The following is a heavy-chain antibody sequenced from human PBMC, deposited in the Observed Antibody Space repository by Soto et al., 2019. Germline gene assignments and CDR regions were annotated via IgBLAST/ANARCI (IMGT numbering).Heavy chain of an antibody. Sequence: SETLSLTCAVSGGSISISNWWICVRQPPGKGLEWIGEIYHSGSTNYNPSLKSRVTISVDKYKNQFSLKLSSVTAADTAVYYCAREPANNYDILTGYYYDYGMDVWGQGTTVTVSS. CDR1: GGSISISNW. CDR3: AREPANNYDILTGYYYDYGMDV. V-gene: IGHV4-4*02. CDR2: IYHSGST. D-gene: IGHD3-9*01. J-gene: IGHJ6*02.